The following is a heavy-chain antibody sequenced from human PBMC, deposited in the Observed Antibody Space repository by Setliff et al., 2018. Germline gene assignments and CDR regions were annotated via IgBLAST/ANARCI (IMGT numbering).Heavy chain of an antibody. CDR1: GITFSSYA. CDR2: IRFDGSNK. J-gene: IGHJ4*02. Sequence: AGGSLRLSCAASGITFSSYAMHWVRQAPGKGLEWVAFIRFDGSNKYYADSVKGRFTISRDNSKNTLYLQMNSLRAEDTAVYYCARTDGTNLGYFDNWGQGTLVTVSS. CDR3: ARTDGTNLGYFDN. V-gene: IGHV3-30*04. D-gene: IGHD2-8*01.